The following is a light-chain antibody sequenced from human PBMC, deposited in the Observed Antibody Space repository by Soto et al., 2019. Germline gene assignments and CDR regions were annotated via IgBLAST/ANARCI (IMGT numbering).Light chain of an antibody. CDR3: HQFGDSPQT. Sequence: EIVMTQSPATLSVSPGERATLSCRASQSVSSNLAWYQQKPGQAPRLLIYGASTRATGIPARFTGRGSGTHFTLAISRLEPEDFAVYYCHQFGDSPQTFGQGTKVDI. CDR2: GAS. V-gene: IGKV3-15*01. J-gene: IGKJ1*01. CDR1: QSVSSN.